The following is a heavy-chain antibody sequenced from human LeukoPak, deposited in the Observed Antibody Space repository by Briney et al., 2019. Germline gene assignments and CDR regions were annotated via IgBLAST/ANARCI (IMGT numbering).Heavy chain of an antibody. V-gene: IGHV3-48*01. Sequence: GGSLRLSCAASGFTFGSYSMNWVRQVPGKGLEWISYISSGSRTIYYADSVEGRFTVSRDNAKNSLYLQMRSLRAEDTAVYYCARESITGHRDFDYWGQGTLVTVSS. CDR3: ARESITGHRDFDY. J-gene: IGHJ4*02. CDR1: GFTFGSYS. D-gene: IGHD1-20*01. CDR2: ISSGSRTI.